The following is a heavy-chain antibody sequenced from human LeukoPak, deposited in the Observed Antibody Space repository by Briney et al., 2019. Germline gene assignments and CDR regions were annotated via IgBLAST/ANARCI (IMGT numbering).Heavy chain of an antibody. D-gene: IGHD5-12*01. V-gene: IGHV4-59*01. CDR3: ATGQWLRPFDY. CDR1: GGSISSYY. CDR2: IYYSGST. Sequence: KTSETLSLTCTVSGGSISSYYWSWIRQPPGKGLEWIGYIYYSGSTNYNPSLKSRVTISVDTSKNQFSLKLSPVTAADTAVYYCATGQWLRPFDYWGQGTLITVSS. J-gene: IGHJ4*02.